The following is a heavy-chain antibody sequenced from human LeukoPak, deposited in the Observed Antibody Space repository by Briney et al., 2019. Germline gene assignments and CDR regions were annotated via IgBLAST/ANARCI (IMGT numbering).Heavy chain of an antibody. CDR2: VKGKTDGGTT. CDR1: GFTFTNAW. CDR3: ARDLAWDAFDI. Sequence: PGGSLRLSCAASGFTFTNAWMSWVRQAPGKGLEWVGRVKGKTDGGTTGYAAPVKGRFTISRDDSKNTMYLQMNSLKTEDTAVYYCARDLAWDAFDIWGQGTMVTVSS. J-gene: IGHJ3*02. V-gene: IGHV3-15*01.